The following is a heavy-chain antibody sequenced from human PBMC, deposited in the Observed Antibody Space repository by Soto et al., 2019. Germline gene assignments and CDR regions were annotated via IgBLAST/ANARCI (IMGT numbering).Heavy chain of an antibody. D-gene: IGHD2-15*01. V-gene: IGHV3-21*01. CDR2: ISSSSSYI. J-gene: IGHJ4*02. CDR1: GFTFSSYS. Sequence: PGGSLRLSCAASGFTFSSYSMNWVRQAPGKGLEWVSSISSSSSYIYYADSVKGRFTISRDNAKNSLYLQMNSLRAEDTAVYYCASGDKLGYCSGGSCSTPYYFDYWGQGTLVTVSS. CDR3: ASGDKLGYCSGGSCSTPYYFDY.